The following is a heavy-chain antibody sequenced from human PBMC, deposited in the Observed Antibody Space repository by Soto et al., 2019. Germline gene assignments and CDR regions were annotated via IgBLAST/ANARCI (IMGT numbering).Heavy chain of an antibody. V-gene: IGHV4-30-2*01. J-gene: IGHJ3*02. CDR2: IYHSGST. Sequence: QLQLQESGSGLVKPSQTLSLTCAVSGGSISSGGYSWSWIRQPPGKGLEWIGYIYHSGSTYYNPHSVSRVHISVDRSKNQFSLKLSSVPAADSAVYYWASISPTEFPAVAIWGPGTMVTVSS. CDR1: GGSISSGGYS. CDR3: ASISPTEFPAVAI. D-gene: IGHD3-10*01.